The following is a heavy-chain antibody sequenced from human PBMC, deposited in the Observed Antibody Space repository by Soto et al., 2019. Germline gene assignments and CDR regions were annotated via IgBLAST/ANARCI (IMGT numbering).Heavy chain of an antibody. CDR2: IGISGDT. J-gene: IGHJ4*02. CDR1: GFTFSKFD. D-gene: IGHD2-15*01. V-gene: IGHV3-13*04. CDR3: ARGQEVGAHFFDS. Sequence: GGSLRLSCEASGFTFSKFDMHWVRQPTGKGLEWVSTIGISGDTYYAVSVKGRFTISRDNAKNSLSLQMDSLRAGDTALYFCARGQEVGAHFFDSWGQGTQVTVSS.